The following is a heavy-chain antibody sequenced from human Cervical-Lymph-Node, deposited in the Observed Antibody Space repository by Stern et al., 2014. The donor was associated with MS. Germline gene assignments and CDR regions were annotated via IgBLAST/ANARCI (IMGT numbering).Heavy chain of an antibody. CDR2: INHSGGST. D-gene: IGHD3-10*01. CDR3: ARDQAYGSGRGGFDP. Sequence: QVQLGQSGAEVKKPGASVKVSCKASGYTFTSYYMHWVRQAPGQWLEWMGIINHSGGSTSYAQKFQGRVTMTRDTSTSTVYMELSSLRSEDAAVYYCARDQAYGSGRGGFDPWGQGTLVTVSS. CDR1: GYTFTSYY. J-gene: IGHJ5*02. V-gene: IGHV1-46*01.